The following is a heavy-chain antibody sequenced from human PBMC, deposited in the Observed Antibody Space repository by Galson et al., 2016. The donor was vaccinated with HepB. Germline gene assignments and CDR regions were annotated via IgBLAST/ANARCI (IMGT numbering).Heavy chain of an antibody. CDR3: ARGNRAYFDY. V-gene: IGHV2-70*01. D-gene: IGHD1-14*01. CDR2: IDSDDDK. CDR1: GFALSTSGLC. J-gene: IGHJ4*02. Sequence: PALVKPTQTLTLTCTFSGFALSTSGLCVGWIRQPPGKDLEWLALIDSDDDKYFNTSLKTRLSISKDTSKSQVVLTMTNMDSVDTATYYCARGNRAYFDYWGQGALVTVSS.